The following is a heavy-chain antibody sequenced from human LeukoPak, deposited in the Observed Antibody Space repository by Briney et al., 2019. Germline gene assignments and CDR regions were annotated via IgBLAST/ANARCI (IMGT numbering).Heavy chain of an antibody. CDR3: ATDSSGWYLFDY. CDR2: FDPEDGET. J-gene: IGHJ4*02. Sequence: GASVKVSCKVSGYTLTELSMHWVRQAPGKGLEWMGGFDPEDGETIYAQKFQGRVTMTEDTSTDTAYMELSSLRSEDTAVYYCATDSSGWYLFDYWGQGTLVAVSP. D-gene: IGHD6-19*01. CDR1: GYTLTELS. V-gene: IGHV1-24*01.